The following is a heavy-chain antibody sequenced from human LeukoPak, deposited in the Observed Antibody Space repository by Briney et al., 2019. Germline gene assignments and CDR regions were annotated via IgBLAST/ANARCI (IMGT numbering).Heavy chain of an antibody. D-gene: IGHD1-26*01. V-gene: IGHV1-2*02. Sequence: ASVKVSCKASGYTFTGYYMHWVRQAPGQGLEWMGWINPNSGGTNYAQKFQGRVTMTRDTSISTAYMELSRLRSDDTAVYYCARVVVGAGSCFDPWGQGTLVTVSS. J-gene: IGHJ5*02. CDR3: ARVVVGAGSCFDP. CDR2: INPNSGGT. CDR1: GYTFTGYY.